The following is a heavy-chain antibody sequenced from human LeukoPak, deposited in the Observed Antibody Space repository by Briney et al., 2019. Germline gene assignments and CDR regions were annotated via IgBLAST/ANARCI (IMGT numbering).Heavy chain of an antibody. CDR2: IIPIFGTA. CDR3: ARDHIEAGYYDYYMDV. D-gene: IGHD2-21*01. Sequence: SVKVSCKASGGTFSSYAISWVRQAPGQGFEWMGGIIPIFGTANYAQKFQGRVTITTDESTSTAYMELSSLRSEDTAVYYCARDHIEAGYYDYYMDVWGKGTTVTVSS. J-gene: IGHJ6*03. CDR1: GGTFSSYA. V-gene: IGHV1-69*05.